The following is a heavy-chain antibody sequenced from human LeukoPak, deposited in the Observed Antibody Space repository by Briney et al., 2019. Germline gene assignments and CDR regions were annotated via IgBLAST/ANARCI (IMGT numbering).Heavy chain of an antibody. J-gene: IGHJ3*02. D-gene: IGHD3-10*01. CDR2: IYYSGST. CDR3: ARHFDYDSGGDGFDI. V-gene: IGHV4-39*01. CDR1: GGSISSSSYY. Sequence: KSSETLSLTCTVSGGSISSSSYYWGWIRQPPGKGLEWIGSIYYSGSTYYNPSLKSRVTISVDTSKNQFSLKLSSVTAADTAVYYCARHFDYDSGGDGFDIWGQGTMVTVSS.